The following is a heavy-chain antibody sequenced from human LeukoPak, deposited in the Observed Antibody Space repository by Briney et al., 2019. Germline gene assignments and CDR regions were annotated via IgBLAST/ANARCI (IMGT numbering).Heavy chain of an antibody. CDR1: GFTFSDHL. J-gene: IGHJ5*02. V-gene: IGHV3-72*01. D-gene: IGHD4-11*01. CDR2: IRKKDKGYTT. Sequence: GGSLRLSCAASGFTFSDHLMDWVRQAPGKGLEWIGRIRKKDKGYTTEYAASVKGRFTISRDDSKNSLYLQMNSLRAEDTAVYYCARVLSNYKRSWFDPWGQGTLVTVSS. CDR3: ARVLSNYKRSWFDP.